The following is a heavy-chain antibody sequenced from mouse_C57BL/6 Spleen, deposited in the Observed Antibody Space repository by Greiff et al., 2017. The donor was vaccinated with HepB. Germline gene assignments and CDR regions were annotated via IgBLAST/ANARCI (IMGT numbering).Heavy chain of an antibody. CDR3: ARRYYGSSSYAMDY. D-gene: IGHD1-1*01. V-gene: IGHV1-64*01. Sequence: QVQLQQPGAELVKPGASVKLSCKASGYTFTSYWMHWVKQRPGQGLEWIGMIHPNSGSTNYNEKFKSKATLTVDKSSSTAYMQLRSLTSEDSAVYYCARRYYGSSSYAMDYWGQGTSVTVSS. CDR1: GYTFTSYW. CDR2: IHPNSGST. J-gene: IGHJ4*01.